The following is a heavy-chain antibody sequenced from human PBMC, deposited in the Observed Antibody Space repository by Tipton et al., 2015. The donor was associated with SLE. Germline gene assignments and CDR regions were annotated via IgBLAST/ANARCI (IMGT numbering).Heavy chain of an antibody. J-gene: IGHJ4*02. V-gene: IGHV3-15*01. CDR3: TTDPDYYDSTGYPIDY. CDR1: GFTFSYAW. CDR2: IKSKTDGGTT. D-gene: IGHD3-22*01. Sequence: SLRLSCAASGFTFSYAWMSWVRQAPGKGLEWVGRIKSKTDGGTTDYAAPVKGRFTISRDDSKNTLYLLMNSLKTEDTAVYYCTTDPDYYDSTGYPIDYWGQGTLVTVSS.